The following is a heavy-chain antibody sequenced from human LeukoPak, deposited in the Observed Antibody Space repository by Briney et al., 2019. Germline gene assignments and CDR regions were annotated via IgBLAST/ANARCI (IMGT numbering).Heavy chain of an antibody. CDR3: ARLNFDYYDSSLVFDY. CDR1: GGSFSGYY. Sequence: SETLSLTCAVYGGSFSGYYWSWIRQPPGKGLEWIGEINHSGSTNYNPSLKGRVTISVDTSKNQFSLKLSSVTAADTAVYYCARLNFDYYDSSLVFDYWGQGTLVTVSS. CDR2: INHSGST. D-gene: IGHD3-22*01. J-gene: IGHJ4*02. V-gene: IGHV4-34*01.